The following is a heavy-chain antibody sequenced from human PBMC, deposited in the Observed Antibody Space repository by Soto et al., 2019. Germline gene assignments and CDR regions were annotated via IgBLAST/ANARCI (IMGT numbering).Heavy chain of an antibody. CDR2: ISAYNGNT. Sequence: GASVKVSCKASGYTFSMYGITWVRQAPGQGLEWMGWISAYNGNTNYAQKLQGRVTMTTDTSTSTAYMELRSLRSDDTAVYYCARDSKLAAAGTVNYYYGMDVWGQGTTVTVSS. J-gene: IGHJ6*02. CDR3: ARDSKLAAAGTVNYYYGMDV. CDR1: GYTFSMYG. D-gene: IGHD6-13*01. V-gene: IGHV1-18*01.